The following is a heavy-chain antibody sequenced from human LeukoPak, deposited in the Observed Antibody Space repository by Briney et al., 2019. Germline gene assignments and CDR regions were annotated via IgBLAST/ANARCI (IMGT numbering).Heavy chain of an antibody. J-gene: IGHJ4*02. CDR3: ATDRDYSNTERGFDY. Sequence: ASVKVSCKTSGYTFTDYYIHCVRQAPGQGLEWMGWINPNSGETNSAQKFQGRVTMTGDTAIRTAYMALSRLTSDDTAVYYCATDRDYSNTERGFDYWGQGTLVTVSS. D-gene: IGHD4-11*01. CDR2: INPNSGET. V-gene: IGHV1-2*02. CDR1: GYTFTDYY.